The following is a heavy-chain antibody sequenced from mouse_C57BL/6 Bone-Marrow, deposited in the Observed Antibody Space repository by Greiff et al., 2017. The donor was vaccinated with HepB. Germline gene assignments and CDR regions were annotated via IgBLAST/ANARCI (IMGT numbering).Heavy chain of an antibody. CDR1: GYTFTSYW. Sequence: QVQLQQPGAELVRPGSSVKLSCKASGYTFTSYWMDWVKQRPGQGLEWIGNIYPSDSETHYNQKFKDKATLTVDKSSSTAYMQLSSLTSEDSAVYYCARVDSNYVDFDYWGQGTTRTVSS. CDR3: ARVDSNYVDFDY. D-gene: IGHD2-5*01. CDR2: IYPSDSET. V-gene: IGHV1-61*01. J-gene: IGHJ2*01.